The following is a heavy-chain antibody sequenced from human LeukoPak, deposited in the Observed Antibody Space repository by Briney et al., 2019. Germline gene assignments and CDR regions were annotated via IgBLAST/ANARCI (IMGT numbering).Heavy chain of an antibody. Sequence: PSETLSLTCTVSGASISSYYWSWIRQPPGKGLEWIGHIYYSESANYNPSLKSRVTISVDTSKNQFSLKLSSVTAADTAVYYCARERALLWFGELLPWGQGTLVTVSS. CDR3: ARERALLWFGELLP. CDR1: GASISSYY. J-gene: IGHJ5*02. CDR2: IYYSESA. D-gene: IGHD3-10*01. V-gene: IGHV4-59*12.